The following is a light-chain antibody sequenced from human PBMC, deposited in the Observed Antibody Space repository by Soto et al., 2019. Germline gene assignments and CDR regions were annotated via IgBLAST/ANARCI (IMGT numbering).Light chain of an antibody. CDR2: SNN. V-gene: IGLV1-44*01. CDR1: SSNIGGNT. J-gene: IGLJ1*01. Sequence: QSVLTQSPSASGTPGQRVTISCSEGSSNIGGNTVNWYRQLPGTAPKLLIYSNNQRPSGVPDRFSGSKSGTSASLAISGLQSEDEADYYCEAWDDSLNGYVFGTGTKVTVL. CDR3: EAWDDSLNGYV.